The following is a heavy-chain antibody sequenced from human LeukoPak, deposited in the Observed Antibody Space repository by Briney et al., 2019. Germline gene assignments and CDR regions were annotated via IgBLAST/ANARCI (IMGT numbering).Heavy chain of an antibody. D-gene: IGHD1-26*01. V-gene: IGHV3-74*01. J-gene: IGHJ4*02. Sequence: GGSLRLSCAASGFTLSKYWMQWVRQVPGQGLVWVSRIGSDGTYTSYAASVKGRFTISRDNAKNTLDLQMNSLRAEDTAVYYCAKETGRGSYSFWFDYWGQGTLVTVSS. CDR2: IGSDGTYT. CDR3: AKETGRGSYSFWFDY. CDR1: GFTLSKYW.